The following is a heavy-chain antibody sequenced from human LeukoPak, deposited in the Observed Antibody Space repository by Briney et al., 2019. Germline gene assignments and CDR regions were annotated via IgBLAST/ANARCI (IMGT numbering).Heavy chain of an antibody. D-gene: IGHD3-10*01. CDR2: IIPILGIA. J-gene: IGHJ6*02. Sequence: GASVKVSCTASGGTFSSYAISWVRQAPGQGLEWMGRIIPILGIANYAQKFQGRVTITADKSTSTAYMELSSLRSEDTAVYYCARDLSMVRGVTYKDVWGQGTTVTVSS. CDR1: GGTFSSYA. V-gene: IGHV1-69*04. CDR3: ARDLSMVRGVTYKDV.